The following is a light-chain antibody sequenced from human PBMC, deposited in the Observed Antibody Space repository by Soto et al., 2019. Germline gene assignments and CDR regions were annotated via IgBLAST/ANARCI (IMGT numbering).Light chain of an antibody. CDR3: QQYAKSPRT. CDR1: QSVSSNY. J-gene: IGKJ1*01. Sequence: EVVLTQSPGTLSFSPGERATLSCRASQSVSSNYLAWYQQKRGQAPRLLIYGASSRATGIADRFSGSGSGTDFTLIISRLEPEDFAVYYCQQYAKSPRTFGQGTKVDIX. CDR2: GAS. V-gene: IGKV3-20*01.